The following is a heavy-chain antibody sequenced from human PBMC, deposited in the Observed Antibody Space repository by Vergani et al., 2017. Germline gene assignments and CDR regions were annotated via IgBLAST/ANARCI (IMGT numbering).Heavy chain of an antibody. D-gene: IGHD4-17*01. V-gene: IGHV3-33*06. J-gene: IGHJ3*02. CDR2: IWYDGSNK. Sequence: QVQLVESGGGVVQPGRSLRLSCAASGFTFSSYGMHWVRQAPGKGLEWVAVIWYDGSNKYYADSVKGRFTISRDNSKTTLYLQMNSLRAEDTAVYYCAKIDYGDYLDAFDIWGQGTMVTVSS. CDR1: GFTFSSYG. CDR3: AKIDYGDYLDAFDI.